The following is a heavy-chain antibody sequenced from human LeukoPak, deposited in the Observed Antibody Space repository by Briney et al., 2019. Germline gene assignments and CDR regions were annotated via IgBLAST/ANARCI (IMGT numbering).Heavy chain of an antibody. V-gene: IGHV4-59*01. J-gene: IGHJ6*02. CDR2: IYYSGST. Sequence: SETLSLTCTVSGGSISSYYWSWIRQPPGKGLEGIGYIYYSGSTNYNPSLKSRVTISVDTSKNQFSLKLSSVTAADTAVYYCARMSGYSSSWYYYYGMDVWGQGTTVTVSS. CDR1: GGSISSYY. D-gene: IGHD6-13*01. CDR3: ARMSGYSSSWYYYYGMDV.